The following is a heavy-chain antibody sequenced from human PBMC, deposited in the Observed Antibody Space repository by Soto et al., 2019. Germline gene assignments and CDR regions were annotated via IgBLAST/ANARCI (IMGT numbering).Heavy chain of an antibody. Sequence: EMQLLESGGGLVQPGGSLRLSCTASGFTFSNYAMTRVRQAPEKGLNWVSTINNVGYIYDADSVKGRFTISRDDARNTMYLQMNSLRVEDTAVYYCAKRGHGGDRYNYGMDVWGQGTTVIVSS. CDR3: AKRGHGGDRYNYGMDV. CDR1: GFTFSNYA. CDR2: INNVGYI. J-gene: IGHJ6*02. D-gene: IGHD4-17*01. V-gene: IGHV3-23*01.